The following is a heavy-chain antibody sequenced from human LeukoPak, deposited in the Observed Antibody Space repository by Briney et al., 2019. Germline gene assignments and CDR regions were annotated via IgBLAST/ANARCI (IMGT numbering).Heavy chain of an antibody. CDR3: ATIEAVRFQY. V-gene: IGHV3-7*01. CDR2: IRQDESEK. D-gene: IGHD3-3*01. J-gene: IGHJ4*02. CDR1: GFTFSSNW. Sequence: PGGSLRLSCIDSGFTFSSNWMAWVRQAPGKGLEWVANIRQDESEKYYLGSVKGRFTISRDNTKNSLYLEMRSLRAEDTAVYYCATIEAVRFQYWGQGTLVAVSS.